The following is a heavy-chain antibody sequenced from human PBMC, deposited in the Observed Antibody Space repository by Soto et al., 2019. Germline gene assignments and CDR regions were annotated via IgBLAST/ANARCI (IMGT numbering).Heavy chain of an antibody. J-gene: IGHJ5*02. Sequence: SETLSLTCTVSGGSISTFYWTWIRQFPGKGLEWIGYIYYSGSAKYNPSLQSRVTISIDTSKKQFSLKLRSVTAADTAVYYCARQEYNYGHIWLDPWGQGTLVTVSP. CDR1: GGSISTFY. D-gene: IGHD5-18*01. CDR3: ARQEYNYGHIWLDP. CDR2: IYYSGSA. V-gene: IGHV4-59*08.